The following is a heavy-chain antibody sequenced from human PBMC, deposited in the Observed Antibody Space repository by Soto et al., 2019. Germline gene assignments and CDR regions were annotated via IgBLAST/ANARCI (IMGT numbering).Heavy chain of an antibody. V-gene: IGHV4-34*01. CDR3: ARGDSPARGPGMDV. CDR1: GGSFSGYY. D-gene: IGHD2-15*01. CDR2: INHSGST. Sequence: XXTLSLPSAVYGGSFSGYYWCWILQPPGKGLEWIGEINHSGSTNYNPSLKSRVTISVDTSKSQFSLKLSSVTPADTAVYYCARGDSPARGPGMDVWGQGTTVTVSS. J-gene: IGHJ6*02.